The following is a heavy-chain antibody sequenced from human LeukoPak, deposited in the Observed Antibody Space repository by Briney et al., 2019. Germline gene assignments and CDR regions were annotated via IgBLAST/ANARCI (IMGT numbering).Heavy chain of an antibody. V-gene: IGHV3-21*01. Sequence: PGGSLRLSCAASRFIFSSYEMNWVRQAPGKGLEWVSSISSSSSYIYYADPVKGRFTISRDNAKNSLYLQMNSLRAEDSALYHCAKAQWLAPFDYWGPGTLVTVSS. CDR3: AKAQWLAPFDY. D-gene: IGHD6-19*01. CDR1: RFIFSSYE. J-gene: IGHJ4*02. CDR2: ISSSSSYI.